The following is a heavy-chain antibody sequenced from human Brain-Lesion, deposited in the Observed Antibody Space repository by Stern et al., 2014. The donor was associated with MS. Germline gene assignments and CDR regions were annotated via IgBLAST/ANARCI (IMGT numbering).Heavy chain of an antibody. Sequence: QVQLVESGAEVKKPGASVKVSCKVSGYTLTELSMHWVRQAPRKGLEWMGGFDPEDGETSYPQKFQGRFTMTEDTSTDTAYMELSSLRSEDTAVYYCATLSPGAGGNYYRHFDYWGQGTLVTVSS. CDR3: ATLSPGAGGNYYRHFDY. CDR2: FDPEDGET. V-gene: IGHV1-24*01. CDR1: GYTLTELS. J-gene: IGHJ4*02. D-gene: IGHD1-26*01.